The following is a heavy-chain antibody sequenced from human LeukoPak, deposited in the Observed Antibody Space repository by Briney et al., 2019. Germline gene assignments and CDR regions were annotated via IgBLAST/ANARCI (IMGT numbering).Heavy chain of an antibody. CDR1: GGSISSYY. V-gene: IGHV4-59*01. Sequence: SETLSLTCTVSGGSISSYYWSWIRQPPGKGLEWIGYIYYSGSTNYNPSLKSRVTISVDTSKNQFSLKLSSVTAADTAVYYCAREVYDSTGAFGIWGQGTMVTVSS. CDR2: IYYSGST. D-gene: IGHD3-22*01. CDR3: AREVYDSTGAFGI. J-gene: IGHJ3*02.